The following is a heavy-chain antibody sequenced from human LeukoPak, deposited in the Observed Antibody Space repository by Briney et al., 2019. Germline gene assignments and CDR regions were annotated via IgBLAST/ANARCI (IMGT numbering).Heavy chain of an antibody. CDR3: AKDSEWFGEAYGMDV. D-gene: IGHD3-10*01. V-gene: IGHV3-30*18. Sequence: GGSLRHSCAASGFTFSSYGMHWVRQAPGKGLEWVAMISYDGSNEYYADSVKGRVTISRDNSKNTLYLQMNSLRAEDTAVYHCAKDSEWFGEAYGMDVWGQGTTVTVS. CDR1: GFTFSSYG. CDR2: ISYDGSNE. J-gene: IGHJ6*02.